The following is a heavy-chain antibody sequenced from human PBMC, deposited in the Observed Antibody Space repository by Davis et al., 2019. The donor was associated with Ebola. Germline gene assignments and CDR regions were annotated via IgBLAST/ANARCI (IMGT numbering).Heavy chain of an antibody. Sequence: SETLSLTCAAYGGSFSGYYWSWIRQPPGKGLEWIGEINHSGSTNYNPSLKSRVTISVDTSKNQFSLKLGSVTAADTAVYYCARGPDSVLVRAEFNWFDPWGQGTLVTVSS. CDR2: INHSGST. D-gene: IGHD2-8*02. J-gene: IGHJ5*02. CDR1: GGSFSGYY. CDR3: ARGPDSVLVRAEFNWFDP. V-gene: IGHV4-34*01.